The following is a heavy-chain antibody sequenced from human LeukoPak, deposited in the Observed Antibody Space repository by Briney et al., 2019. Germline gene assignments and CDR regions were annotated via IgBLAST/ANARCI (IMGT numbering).Heavy chain of an antibody. Sequence: ASVKVSCKASGYTFTGYYMHWVRQAPGQGLEWMGRINPNSGGTNYAQKFQGRVTTTRDTSISTAYMELSRLRSDDTAVYYCARARVDCSSTSCRISGHFDYWGQGTLVTVSS. D-gene: IGHD2-2*01. CDR3: ARARVDCSSTSCRISGHFDY. CDR2: INPNSGGT. V-gene: IGHV1-2*06. CDR1: GYTFTGYY. J-gene: IGHJ4*02.